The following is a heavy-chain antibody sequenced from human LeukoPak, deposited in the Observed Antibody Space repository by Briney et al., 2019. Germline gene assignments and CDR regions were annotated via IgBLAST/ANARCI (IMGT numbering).Heavy chain of an antibody. CDR1: GFTFGDYY. CDR2: ISSSGSTI. Sequence: GGSLRLSCAASGFTFGDYYMSWIRQAPGKGLEWVSYISSSGSTIYYADSVKGRFTISRDNAKNSLYLQMNSLRAEDTAVYYCASYHSSPLLHYWGQGTLVTVSS. D-gene: IGHD6-13*01. J-gene: IGHJ4*02. CDR3: ASYHSSPLLHY. V-gene: IGHV3-11*01.